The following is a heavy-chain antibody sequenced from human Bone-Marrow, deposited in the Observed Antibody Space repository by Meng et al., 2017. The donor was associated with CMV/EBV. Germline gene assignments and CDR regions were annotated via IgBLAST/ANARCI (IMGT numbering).Heavy chain of an antibody. J-gene: IGHJ4*02. D-gene: IGHD5-18*01. V-gene: IGHV3-30*04. Sequence: GESLKISCAASGFTFSSYAMHWVRQAPGKGLEWVAVISYDGSNKYYADSVKGRFTISRDNSKNTLYLQMNSLRADDAAVYYCARDGDPTAYCEYWGQGTLVTVSS. CDR3: ARDGDPTAYCEY. CDR2: ISYDGSNK. CDR1: GFTFSSYA.